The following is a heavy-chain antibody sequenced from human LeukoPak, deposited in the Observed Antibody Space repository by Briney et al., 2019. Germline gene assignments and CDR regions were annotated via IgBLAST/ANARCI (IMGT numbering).Heavy chain of an antibody. J-gene: IGHJ4*02. V-gene: IGHV3-74*01. CDR1: GFTVSTYW. CDR2: INSDGSST. CDR3: ARPRQCYSTTSCANHFDY. D-gene: IGHD2-2*01. Sequence: QPGGSLRLSCAASGFTVSTYWMHCVRQAPGKGLVWVSRINSDGSSTSYADSVKGRFTISRDNAKNTLYLEMNSLRAEDTAVYYCARPRQCYSTTSCANHFDYWGQGTLVTVSS.